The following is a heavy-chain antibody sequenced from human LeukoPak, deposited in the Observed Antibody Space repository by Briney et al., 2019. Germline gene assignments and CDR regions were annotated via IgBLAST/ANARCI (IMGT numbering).Heavy chain of an antibody. Sequence: SETLSLTCSVSGXSISSYYGSWIRQPAGKALEWIGRMYTSGTTNYSPSLKSRVTMSVDTSKNQISLKLSSVTAADTALYYCARGSREMATIFDFWGQGTLVTVSS. CDR1: GXSISSYY. V-gene: IGHV4-4*07. D-gene: IGHD5-24*01. CDR2: MYTSGTT. CDR3: ARGSREMATIFDF. J-gene: IGHJ4*02.